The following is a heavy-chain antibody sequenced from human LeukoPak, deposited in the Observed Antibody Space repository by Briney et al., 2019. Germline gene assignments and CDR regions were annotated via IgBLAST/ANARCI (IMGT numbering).Heavy chain of an antibody. CDR1: GFTFSSYS. Sequence: AGGSLRLSCAASGFTFSSYSMNWVRQAPGKGLEWVSSISSSSSYIYYADSVKGRFTISRDSAKNSLYLQINSLRAEDTAVYCCARSLGYSYGYVFDYWGQGTLVTVSS. D-gene: IGHD5-18*01. J-gene: IGHJ4*02. CDR2: ISSSSSYI. CDR3: ARSLGYSYGYVFDY. V-gene: IGHV3-21*01.